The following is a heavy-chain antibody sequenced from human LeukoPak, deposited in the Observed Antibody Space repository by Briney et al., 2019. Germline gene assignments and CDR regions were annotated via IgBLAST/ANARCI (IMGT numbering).Heavy chain of an antibody. D-gene: IGHD3-9*01. V-gene: IGHV3-21*01. CDR3: ARDHDWDYMDV. CDR2: ISSSSSYI. Sequence: PGGSLRLSCAASGFTFSSYDMNWVRQAPGKGLEWVSFISSSSSYIYYADSVKGRFTISRHNAKNSLYLQMNSLRAEDTAVYYCARDHDWDYMDVWGKGTTVTVSS. CDR1: GFTFSSYD. J-gene: IGHJ6*03.